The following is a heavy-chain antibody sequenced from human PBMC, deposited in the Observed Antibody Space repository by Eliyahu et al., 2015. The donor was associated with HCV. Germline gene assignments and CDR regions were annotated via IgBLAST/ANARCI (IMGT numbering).Heavy chain of an antibody. CDR2: IYPGDSQR. D-gene: IGHD5-24*01. V-gene: IGHV5-51*01. CDR3: ARLALETATLRYWYFDL. CDR1: GYRFTNYW. Sequence: EVQLVQSGAEVKKPGESLKISXKGSGYRFTNYWIAWVRQMPGKGPEWMAIIYPGDSQRRYSPSFQGQVTISADKAISTAYLQWSSLRASDTAMYYCARLALETATLRYWYFDLWGRGTLVSVSS. J-gene: IGHJ2*01.